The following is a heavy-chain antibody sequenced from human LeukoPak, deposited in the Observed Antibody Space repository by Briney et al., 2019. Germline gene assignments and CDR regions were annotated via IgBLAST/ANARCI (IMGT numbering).Heavy chain of an antibody. Sequence: SETLSLTCTVSGDSISIYYWSWIRQSAGKGLEWIGRVHTSGSTNYNPSLKSRVTMSVDTSKNQFSLKLSSVTAADTAVYYCARDREWELSYAFDIWGQGTMVTVSS. CDR1: GDSISIYY. J-gene: IGHJ3*02. V-gene: IGHV4-4*07. CDR2: VHTSGST. D-gene: IGHD1-26*01. CDR3: ARDREWELSYAFDI.